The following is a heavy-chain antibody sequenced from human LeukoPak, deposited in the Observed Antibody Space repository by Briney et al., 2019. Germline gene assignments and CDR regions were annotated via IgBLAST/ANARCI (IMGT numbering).Heavy chain of an antibody. CDR3: AKDMGDSGSYYLDY. J-gene: IGHJ4*02. V-gene: IGHV3-23*01. D-gene: IGHD1-26*01. Sequence: GGSLRLSCAASGFTFRSYAMSWVRQALGKGLEWVSAISGSAGRTYYADSVKGRFTISRDNSKNTLYLQMNSLRAEDTAVYYCAKDMGDSGSYYLDYWGQGTLVTVSS. CDR1: GFTFRSYA. CDR2: ISGSAGRT.